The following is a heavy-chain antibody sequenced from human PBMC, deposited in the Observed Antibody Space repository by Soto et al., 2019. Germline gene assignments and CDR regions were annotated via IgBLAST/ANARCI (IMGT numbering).Heavy chain of an antibody. Sequence: PGESLKISCRGPGYNFTKNWIGWVRHRPGKGLEWMGIIYPGDSETRYSPSFQGQVAISVDKSKNTAYLQCGSLKAPDTAIHYRFILYGAARRGFDYWGPGTLVTVSS. D-gene: IGHD2-8*01. CDR2: IYPGDSET. V-gene: IGHV5-51*01. CDR1: GYNFTKNW. J-gene: IGHJ4*02. CDR3: FILYGAARRGFDY.